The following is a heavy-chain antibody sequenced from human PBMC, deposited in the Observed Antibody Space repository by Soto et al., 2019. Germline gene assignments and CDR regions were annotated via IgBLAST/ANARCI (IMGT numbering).Heavy chain of an antibody. J-gene: IGHJ4*02. CDR1: GGSISSYY. V-gene: IGHV4-59*01. Sequence: QVQLQESGPGLVKPSETLSLTCTVSGGSISSYYWSWIRQPPGKGLEWIGYIYYSGSTNYNPSLKSRVTISVDTSKNQFSLKLSSVTAADTAVYYCASGSGSYLFDYWGQGTLVTVSS. CDR2: IYYSGST. CDR3: ASGSGSYLFDY. D-gene: IGHD1-26*01.